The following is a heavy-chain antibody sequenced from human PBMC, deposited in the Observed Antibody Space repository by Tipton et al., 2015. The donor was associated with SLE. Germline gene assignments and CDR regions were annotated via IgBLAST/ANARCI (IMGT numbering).Heavy chain of an antibody. Sequence: GSLRLSCTVSGGSISGNYWSWIRQPPGKGLEWIGYIYYSGSTNYNPSLKSRVTISVDTSKNQFSLKLSSVTAADTAVYYCARGSSSHGGWFDPWGQGTLVAVSS. CDR1: GGSISGNY. V-gene: IGHV4-59*01. D-gene: IGHD2-2*01. J-gene: IGHJ5*02. CDR2: IYYSGST. CDR3: ARGSSSHGGWFDP.